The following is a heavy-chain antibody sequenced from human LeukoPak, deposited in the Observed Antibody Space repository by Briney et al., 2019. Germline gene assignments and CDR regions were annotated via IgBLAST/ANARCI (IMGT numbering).Heavy chain of an antibody. CDR3: ARDLSQLDYGMDV. J-gene: IGHJ6*02. CDR1: GYTFTGYY. V-gene: IGHV1-2*02. Sequence: ASVKVSCKASGYTFTGYYMHWVRQAPGQGLEWMGWINPNSGGTNYAQKFQGRVTMTRDTSISTAYMELSRLRPDDTAVYYCARDLSQLDYGMDVWGQGTTVTVSS. D-gene: IGHD2-2*01. CDR2: INPNSGGT.